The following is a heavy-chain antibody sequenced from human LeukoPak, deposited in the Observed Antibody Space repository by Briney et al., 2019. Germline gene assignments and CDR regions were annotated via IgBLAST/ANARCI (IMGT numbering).Heavy chain of an antibody. V-gene: IGHV1-18*01. J-gene: IGHJ4*02. D-gene: IGHD4-11*01. CDR1: GYTFTNYA. Sequence: GASVKVSCKASGYTFTNYAMNWVRQAPGQGLEWMGWISGYNGNRNYVQRFQGRVTMTTDTSTSTAYMEVRSLRSDDTAVYYCARGGSNWYFDFWGQGTRVIVSS. CDR2: ISGYNGNR. CDR3: ARGGSNWYFDF.